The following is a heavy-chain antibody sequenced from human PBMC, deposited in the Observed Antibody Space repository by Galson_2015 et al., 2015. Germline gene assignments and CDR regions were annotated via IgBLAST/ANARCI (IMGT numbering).Heavy chain of an antibody. D-gene: IGHD6-19*01. Sequence: CAISGDSVSSHSAAWNWIRQSPSRGLEWLGRTSYRSKWYTDYAVSVKSRITINPDTSKNQFSLQLNSVTPEDTAVYYCARDLGSGWYLVFDYWGQGALVTVSS. V-gene: IGHV6-1*01. CDR3: ARDLGSGWYLVFDY. CDR2: TSYRSKWYT. CDR1: GDSVSSHSAA. J-gene: IGHJ4*02.